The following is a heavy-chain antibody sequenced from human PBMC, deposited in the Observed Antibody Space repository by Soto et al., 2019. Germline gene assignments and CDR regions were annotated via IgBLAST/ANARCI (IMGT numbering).Heavy chain of an antibody. J-gene: IGHJ6*03. CDR3: ARCESLQSSGWYPPYYYYYMDV. Sequence: SETLSLTCAVYGGSFSGYYWSWIRQPPGKGLEWIGEINHSGSTNYNPSLKSRVTISVDTSKNQFSLKLSSVTAADTAVYYYARCESLQSSGWYPPYYYYYMDVWGKGTTVTVSS. D-gene: IGHD6-19*01. V-gene: IGHV4-34*01. CDR1: GGSFSGYY. CDR2: INHSGST.